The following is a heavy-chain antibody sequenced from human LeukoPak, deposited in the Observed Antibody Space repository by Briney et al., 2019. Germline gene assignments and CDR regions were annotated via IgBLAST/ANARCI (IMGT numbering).Heavy chain of an antibody. V-gene: IGHV3-23*01. D-gene: IGHD3-10*01. CDR1: GFTFSSYA. CDR3: AGPLRVRGVPAYMDV. J-gene: IGHJ6*03. CDR2: ISTSGSNT. Sequence: VGSLRLSCAGSGFTFSSYAMTWVCQAPGKGLEWGSGISTSGSNTYYADPVKGRFTNSKDNSKNMLYLQWNRLRARAPPVYYCAGPLRVRGVPAYMDVWGKGTTVPIPS.